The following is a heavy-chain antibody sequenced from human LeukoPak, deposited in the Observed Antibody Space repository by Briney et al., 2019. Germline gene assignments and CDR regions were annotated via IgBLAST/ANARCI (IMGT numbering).Heavy chain of an antibody. CDR3: VRGFREFFPFDY. V-gene: IGHV4-59*11. J-gene: IGHJ4*02. D-gene: IGHD3-10*01. CDR2: IYYSGST. Sequence: PSETLSLTCTVSGGSISTHYWSWIRQPPGKGLEWIGYIYYSGSTNYNPSLKSRVTISVDTSKNQFSLKLISVTAADTAVYYCVRGFREFFPFDYWGQGTLVTVSS. CDR1: GGSISTHY.